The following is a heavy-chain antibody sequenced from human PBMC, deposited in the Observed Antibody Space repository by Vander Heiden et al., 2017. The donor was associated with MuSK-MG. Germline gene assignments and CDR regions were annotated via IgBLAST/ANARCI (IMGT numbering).Heavy chain of an antibody. CDR3: ARDPGPGDS. CDR2: ITSRRSI. Sequence: ELQLVESGGGLVKTGGSVRLSCAASGFTFSTSTMNWVRQAPGKGLEWVLSITSRRSIYYADSVKGRFTISRDNAKSSLYLQMNSLRVEDTAVYYCARDPGPGDSWGQGTLVTVSS. J-gene: IGHJ4*02. CDR1: GFTFSTST. V-gene: IGHV3-21*02.